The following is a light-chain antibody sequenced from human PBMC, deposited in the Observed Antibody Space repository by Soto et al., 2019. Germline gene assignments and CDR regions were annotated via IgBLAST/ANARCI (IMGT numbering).Light chain of an antibody. J-gene: IGKJ5*01. CDR2: LGS. CDR1: QSLLHSNGYTY. V-gene: IGKV2-28*01. Sequence: DIVMTQSPLYLPVTPGEPASISCRSSQSLLHSNGYTYLDWYLQKPGQSPQLLIYLGSNRASGVPDRFSGSGSGTDFTLKISRVEAEDVGVYYCMQALQTTPITFGQGTRLEIK. CDR3: MQALQTTPIT.